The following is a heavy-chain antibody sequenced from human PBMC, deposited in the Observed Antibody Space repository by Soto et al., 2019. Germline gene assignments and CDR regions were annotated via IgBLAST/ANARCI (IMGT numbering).Heavy chain of an antibody. CDR2: ISAHNGNT. Sequence: QAHLVQSGLEVKKPGASVKVSCKGSGYIFTSYGIAWVRQAPGQGLEWMGWISAHNGNTEYAQKFQGRVTVTRDTSTSTAYLELRSLRSDDTALYYCARGRYGDYWGQGALVTVSS. J-gene: IGHJ4*02. CDR1: GYIFTSYG. D-gene: IGHD4-17*01. V-gene: IGHV1-18*01. CDR3: ARGRYGDY.